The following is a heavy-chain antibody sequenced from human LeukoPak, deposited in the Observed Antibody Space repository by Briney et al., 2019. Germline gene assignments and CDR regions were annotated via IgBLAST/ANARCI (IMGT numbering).Heavy chain of an antibody. V-gene: IGHV3-21*01. D-gene: IGHD2-2*03. Sequence: GGSLRLSCAASGFTFSSYSMNWVRQAPGKGLEWVSSISSSSSYIYYADSVKGRFTISRDNAKNSLYLQMNSLRAEDTAVYYCARDGYCSSTSCWSMYYYYGMDVWGKGTRVTVSS. CDR3: ARDGYCSSTSCWSMYYYYGMDV. CDR2: ISSSSSYI. CDR1: GFTFSSYS. J-gene: IGHJ6*04.